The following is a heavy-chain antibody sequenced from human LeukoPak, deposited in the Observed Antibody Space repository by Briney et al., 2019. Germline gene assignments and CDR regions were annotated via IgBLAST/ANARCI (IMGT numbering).Heavy chain of an antibody. V-gene: IGHV4-38-2*02. D-gene: IGHD3-3*01. CDR2: IYHSGST. J-gene: IGHJ4*02. CDR1: GYSISSGYY. Sequence: SETLSLTCTVSGYSISSGYYWGWIRQPPGKGLEWIGSIYHSGSTYYNPSLKSRVTISVDTSKNQFSLKLSSVTAADTAVYYCARDGDFWSGSIDYRGQGTLVTVSS. CDR3: ARDGDFWSGSIDY.